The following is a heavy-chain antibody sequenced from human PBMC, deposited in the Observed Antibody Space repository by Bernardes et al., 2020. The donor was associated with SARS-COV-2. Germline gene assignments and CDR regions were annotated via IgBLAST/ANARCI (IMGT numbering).Heavy chain of an antibody. CDR2: ISGSGGSP. V-gene: IGHV3-23*01. J-gene: IGHJ4*02. Sequence: GGSLRLSCAASGFTFSSYAMNWVRQAPGKGLAWVSAISGSGGSPYYADSVRGRFTISRDNSKNTLYLQMNSQRAEDTAVYYCAKREYYDFWSGPIDYWGQGTLVTGSS. D-gene: IGHD3-3*01. CDR1: GFTFSSYA. CDR3: AKREYYDFWSGPIDY.